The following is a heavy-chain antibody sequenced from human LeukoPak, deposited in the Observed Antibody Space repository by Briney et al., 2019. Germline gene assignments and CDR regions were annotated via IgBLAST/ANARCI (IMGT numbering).Heavy chain of an antibody. CDR3: ARDRYCSSTSCYPMDV. CDR2: IIHIFGTA. Sequence: SVKVSCKASGGTFSSYAISWVRQAPGQGLEWMGGIIHIFGTANYAQKFQGRVTITTDESTSTAYMELSSLRSEDTAVYYCARDRYCSSTSCYPMDVWGKGTTVTVSS. D-gene: IGHD2-2*01. V-gene: IGHV1-69*05. CDR1: GGTFSSYA. J-gene: IGHJ6*03.